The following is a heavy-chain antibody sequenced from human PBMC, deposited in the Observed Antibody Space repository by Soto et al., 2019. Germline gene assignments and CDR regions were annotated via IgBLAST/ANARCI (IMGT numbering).Heavy chain of an antibody. CDR2: IYHSGST. Sequence: QVQLQESGPGLVKPSGTLSLTCAVSSGSISSSNWWSWVRQPPGKGLEWIGEIYHSGSTNYNPSLKRRVTISVDKSKNQFSQKLSSVTAGDTAVYYCARDGCRSTSCYPWGQGTLVTVSS. J-gene: IGHJ5*02. D-gene: IGHD2-2*01. V-gene: IGHV4-4*02. CDR1: SGSISSSNW. CDR3: ARDGCRSTSCYP.